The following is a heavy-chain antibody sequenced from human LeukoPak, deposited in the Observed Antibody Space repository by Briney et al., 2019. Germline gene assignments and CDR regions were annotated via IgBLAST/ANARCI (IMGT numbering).Heavy chain of an antibody. Sequence: ASVKVSCKASGYTFTGYYMHWVRQAPGQGLEWMGWIIPNSGGTNYAQKFQGRVTMTRDTSISTAYMELNRLRSDDTAVYYCARGPSGSYYSRPSLVDYWGQGTLVTVSS. J-gene: IGHJ4*02. CDR2: IIPNSGGT. D-gene: IGHD1-26*01. CDR1: GYTFTGYY. V-gene: IGHV1-2*02. CDR3: ARGPSGSYYSRPSLVDY.